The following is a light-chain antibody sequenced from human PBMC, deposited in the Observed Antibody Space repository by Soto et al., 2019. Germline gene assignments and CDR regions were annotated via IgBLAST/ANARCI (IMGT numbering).Light chain of an antibody. CDR3: SSYTSSSTLVV. V-gene: IGLV2-14*01. J-gene: IGLJ2*01. Sequence: QSALTQPASVSGSPGQSITISCTGTSSDVGGYNYVSWYQHRPGKAPKLMIYEVNNRPSGVSNRFSGSKSGNTASLTISGLQAEDEADYYCSSYTSSSTLVVFGGGTKLTVL. CDR1: SSDVGGYNY. CDR2: EVN.